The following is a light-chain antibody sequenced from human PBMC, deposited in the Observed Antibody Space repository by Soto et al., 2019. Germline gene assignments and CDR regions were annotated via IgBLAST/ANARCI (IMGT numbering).Light chain of an antibody. Sequence: EIVLTQSPGTLSLSPGGRATLSCRASQTVSSIYLAWYQPKPGQAPRLLIYGASSRATGTPDRFSGSASGTDFTLTISRLEPEDLAVYYCQHYGSSQWAFGQGTKVDIK. CDR3: QHYGSSQWA. CDR2: GAS. CDR1: QTVSSIY. J-gene: IGKJ1*01. V-gene: IGKV3-20*01.